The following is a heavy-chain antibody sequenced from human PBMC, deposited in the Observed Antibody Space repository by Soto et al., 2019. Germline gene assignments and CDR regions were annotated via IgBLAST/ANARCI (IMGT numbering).Heavy chain of an antibody. CDR3: ARDREAGYNFYYGMDV. D-gene: IGHD6-19*01. Sequence: SETLSLTCSVSGADINTYSWTWIRQPAGKGLEWIGRIYTSASINYNPSLRGRVTLSVDTSTNQVSLKLASVTAADTAVYYCARDREAGYNFYYGMDVWGQGTTVTVSS. V-gene: IGHV4-4*07. CDR1: GADINTYS. CDR2: IYTSASI. J-gene: IGHJ6*02.